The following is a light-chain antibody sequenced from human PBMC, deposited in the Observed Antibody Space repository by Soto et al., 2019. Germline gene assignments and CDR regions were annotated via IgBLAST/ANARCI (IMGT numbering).Light chain of an antibody. V-gene: IGKV3-20*01. Sequence: EIVMTQSPATLSVSPGERATLSCRASQSVSSNLAWYQQKPGQAPRLLIYGASSRATGIPDRFSGSGSGTDFTLTISRLEPEDFPVYYCQQYGSSRTFGQGAKVDIK. CDR3: QQYGSSRT. CDR2: GAS. J-gene: IGKJ1*01. CDR1: QSVSSN.